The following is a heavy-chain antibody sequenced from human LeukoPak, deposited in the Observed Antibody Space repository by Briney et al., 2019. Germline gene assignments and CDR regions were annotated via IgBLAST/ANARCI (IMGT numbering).Heavy chain of an antibody. J-gene: IGHJ4*02. D-gene: IGHD6-19*01. CDR2: ISYDGSNK. Sequence: GGSLRLSCAASGFTFSSYGMHGVRQAPGKGLEWVAVISYDGSNKYYADSVKGRFTISRDNSKNTLYLQMNSLRAEDTAVYYCAKGSGWYGLNYWGQGTLVTVSS. V-gene: IGHV3-30*18. CDR1: GFTFSSYG. CDR3: AKGSGWYGLNY.